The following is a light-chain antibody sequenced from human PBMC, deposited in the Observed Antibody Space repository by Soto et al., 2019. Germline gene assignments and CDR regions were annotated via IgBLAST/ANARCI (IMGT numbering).Light chain of an antibody. V-gene: IGKV1D-12*01. CDR2: STS. J-gene: IGKJ4*01. CDR1: QDLTSG. Sequence: DIQMTQSPSSVSASVGDRITITCRASQDLTSGLAWYQQKPGKAPNLLIYSTSILQSGVPSRFSGSGSGTDFTLTITSLQPEDFATYYCQQANSLPLTFGGGTKVDIK. CDR3: QQANSLPLT.